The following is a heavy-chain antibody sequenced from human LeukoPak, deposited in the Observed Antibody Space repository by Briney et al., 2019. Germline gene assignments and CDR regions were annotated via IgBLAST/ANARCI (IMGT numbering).Heavy chain of an antibody. CDR3: ARGSYGYWGYYFDY. D-gene: IGHD5-24*01. CDR1: GFTFSSYG. V-gene: IGHV3-33*01. CDR2: IWYDGSNK. Sequence: GGSLRLSCAASGFTFSSYGMHWVRQAPGKGLEWVAVIWYDGSNKYYADSVEGRFTISRDNSKNTLYLQMNSLRAEDTAVYYCARGSYGYWGYYFDYWGQGTLVTVSS. J-gene: IGHJ4*02.